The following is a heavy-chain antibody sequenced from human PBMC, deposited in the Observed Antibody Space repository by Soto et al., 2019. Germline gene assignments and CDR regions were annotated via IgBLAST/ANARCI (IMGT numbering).Heavy chain of an antibody. CDR3: ARRYCTNGSLYYYCYYGMDV. J-gene: IGHJ6*02. CDR1: GGTFSSYA. CDR2: IIPIFGTA. V-gene: IGHV1-69*06. Sequence: GASVKVSCKASGGTFSSYAISWVRQAPGQGLEWMGGIIPIFGTANYTQKFQGRVTITADKSTSTAYMELSSLRSEDTAVYYCARRYCTNGSLYYYCYYGMDVWGQGTTVTVSS. D-gene: IGHD2-8*01.